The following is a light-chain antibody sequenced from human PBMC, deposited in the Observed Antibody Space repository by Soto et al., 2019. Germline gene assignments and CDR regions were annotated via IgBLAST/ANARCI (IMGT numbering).Light chain of an antibody. CDR2: DAS. J-gene: IGKJ1*01. V-gene: IGKV3-11*01. CDR1: QSVSSY. CDR3: QQRSHWPPWT. Sequence: EIVLTQSPATLSLSPGERATLSCRASQSVSSYLAWYQQKPGQAPRLLIYDASNRATGIPARFSGSGSGTDFTPTISSLEPEDFAAYSCQQRSHWPPWTFGQGTKVEIK.